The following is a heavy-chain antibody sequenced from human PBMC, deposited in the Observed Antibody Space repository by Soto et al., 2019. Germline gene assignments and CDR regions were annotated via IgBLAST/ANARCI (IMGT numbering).Heavy chain of an antibody. Sequence: QITLKESGPTLVKPTQTLTLTCTFSAFSLSTGGVGVGWIRQPPGKALEWLALIYRDDDKRYSPSLRSRLTITKDTSKNXVXLXMXHMDPVDTATYYCIQSRCGGDCLQSYASYYYYGMDVWGQGTTVTVSS. D-gene: IGHD2-21*02. J-gene: IGHJ6*02. V-gene: IGHV2-5*02. CDR3: IQSRCGGDCLQSYASYYYYGMDV. CDR1: AFSLSTGGVG. CDR2: IYRDDDK.